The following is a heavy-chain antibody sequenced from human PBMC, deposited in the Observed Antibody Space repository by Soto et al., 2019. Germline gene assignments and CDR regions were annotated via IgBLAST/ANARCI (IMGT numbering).Heavy chain of an antibody. CDR2: ISSRSYTI. J-gene: IGHJ6*02. Sequence: EVQLVESGGGLVQPGGSLRLSCAASGFSFRTYSMNWVRQAPGKGLEWVSYISSRSYTIYYVDSVKGRFTISRDNAKNSLYLQINSLRDEDTAVYYCARGGSSSDNVMDVWGQGTTVTVSS. CDR1: GFSFRTYS. CDR3: ARGGSSSDNVMDV. D-gene: IGHD6-6*01. V-gene: IGHV3-48*02.